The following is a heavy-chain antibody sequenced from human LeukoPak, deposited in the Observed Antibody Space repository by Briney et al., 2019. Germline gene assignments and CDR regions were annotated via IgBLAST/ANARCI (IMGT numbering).Heavy chain of an antibody. CDR1: GYTFTGYY. CDR3: ARVVAAAGKPLDY. D-gene: IGHD6-13*01. CDR2: INPNSGGT. Sequence: ASVKVSCKASGYTFTGYYMHWVRQAPGQGLEWMGWINPNSGGTNYAQKFQGRVTMTRDTSISTAYMELSRLRSDDTAVYYCARVVAAAGKPLDYWGQGTLVTVSS. J-gene: IGHJ4*02. V-gene: IGHV1-2*02.